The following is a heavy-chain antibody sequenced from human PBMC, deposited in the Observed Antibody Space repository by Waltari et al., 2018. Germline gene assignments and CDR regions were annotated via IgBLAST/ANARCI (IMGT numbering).Heavy chain of an antibody. Sequence: QVQLVQSGAAVKNPGASVKVSCKASGYTFTAYYIHWVRQAPGQGLEWMGWINPNSGGTNYAQKFQDRVTMTRDTSITTTYMELNRLTSDDTAVYYCTRDVPLSGGESPYWGQGTLVTVSS. CDR2: INPNSGGT. D-gene: IGHD2-21*01. CDR1: GYTFTAYY. J-gene: IGHJ4*02. V-gene: IGHV1-2*02. CDR3: TRDVPLSGGESPY.